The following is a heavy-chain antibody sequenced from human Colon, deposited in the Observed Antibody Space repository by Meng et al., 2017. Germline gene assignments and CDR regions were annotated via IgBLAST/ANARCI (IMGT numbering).Heavy chain of an antibody. D-gene: IGHD3-22*01. Sequence: QVQVQESGPGRVKPSGTLSLTCAVSGGSITNDNWWSWVRQPPGKGLEWIGEIFHAGNTNYNPSLKSRVTMSLDKSKNQFSLTLTSVTAADTAVYYCARDFHSTMTVFDPWGQGTLVTVSS. CDR1: GGSITNDNW. V-gene: IGHV4-4*02. J-gene: IGHJ5*02. CDR2: IFHAGNT. CDR3: ARDFHSTMTVFDP.